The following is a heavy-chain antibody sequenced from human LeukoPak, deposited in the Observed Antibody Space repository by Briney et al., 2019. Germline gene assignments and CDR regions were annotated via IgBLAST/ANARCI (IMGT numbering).Heavy chain of an antibody. CDR3: ARGYDSWDS. D-gene: IGHD3-16*01. J-gene: IGHJ4*02. Sequence: GGSLRLSCAASGFTFSGDEMNWVRQAPGKGLQWISYINTDGATIYYADSVKGRFTISRDNAKNSLYLQMNSLRAEDTAVYYCARGYDSWDSWGQGTLVTVSS. V-gene: IGHV3-48*03. CDR2: INTDGATI. CDR1: GFTFSGDE.